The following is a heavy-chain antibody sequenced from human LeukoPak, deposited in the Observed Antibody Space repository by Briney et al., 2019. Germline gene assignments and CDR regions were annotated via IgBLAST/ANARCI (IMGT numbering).Heavy chain of an antibody. V-gene: IGHV4-59*01. J-gene: IGHJ4*02. CDR1: GGSMSSYY. Sequence: PSETLSLTCTVSGGSMSSYYWSWIRQPPGKGLEWIGYIYKSGGTNYNPSVRSRVSISLDTTKNQFSLKLSSVTAADTAVYFCARRYSSGWSPTFDYWGQGTLVTVSS. CDR3: ARRYSSGWSPTFDY. CDR2: IYKSGGT. D-gene: IGHD6-19*01.